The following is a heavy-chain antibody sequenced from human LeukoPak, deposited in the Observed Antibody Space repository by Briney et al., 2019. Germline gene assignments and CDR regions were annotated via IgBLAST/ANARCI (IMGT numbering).Heavy chain of an antibody. CDR3: VKRGGGDHGLDI. D-gene: IGHD2-21*02. Sequence: GGSLRLSCAASGFTFSSNYMSWVRQAPGKGLEWVSVIYSGGSTYYADSVKGRFTISRDDSKNTVFLQMDSLRVEDTALYHCVKRGGGDHGLDIWGQGTTVIVS. V-gene: IGHV3-53*05. J-gene: IGHJ6*02. CDR1: GFTFSSNY. CDR2: IYSGGST.